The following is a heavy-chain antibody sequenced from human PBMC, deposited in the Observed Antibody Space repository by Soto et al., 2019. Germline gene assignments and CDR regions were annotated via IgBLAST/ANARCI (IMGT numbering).Heavy chain of an antibody. CDR3: HMTTVVTPGGHKFDY. CDR1: GGTFSSYA. Sequence: SVKVSCKASGGTFSSYAISWVRQAPGQGLEWMGGIIPIFGTANYAQKFQGRVTITADESTSTAYMELSSLRSEDTAVYYCHMTTVVTPGGHKFDYWGQGSLVTVSS. V-gene: IGHV1-69*13. CDR2: IIPIFGTA. J-gene: IGHJ4*02. D-gene: IGHD4-17*01.